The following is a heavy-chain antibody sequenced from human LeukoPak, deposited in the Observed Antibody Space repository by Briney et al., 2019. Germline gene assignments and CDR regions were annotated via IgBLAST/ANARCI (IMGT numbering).Heavy chain of an antibody. Sequence: GGSLRLSCAASGFTFSSYWMHWVRQAPGKGLVWVSRINSDGSSTSYADSVKGRFTISRDNADNSLSLQMNSLRAEDTAVYYCASWGAGGNSWGQGTLVTVSS. CDR1: GFTFSSYW. D-gene: IGHD3-16*01. CDR2: INSDGSST. CDR3: ASWGAGGNS. J-gene: IGHJ4*02. V-gene: IGHV3-74*01.